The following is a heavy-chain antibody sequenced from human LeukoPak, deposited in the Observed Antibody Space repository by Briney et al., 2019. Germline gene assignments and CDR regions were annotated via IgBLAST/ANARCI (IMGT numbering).Heavy chain of an antibody. CDR1: GYSISSGYY. J-gene: IGHJ3*02. CDR3: ARVLEILDAFDI. Sequence: PSETLSLTCTVSGYSISSGYYWGWIRQPPGKGLEWIGNIFYSGSTYYAPSLKSRLTISIDTSKNHFSLKLSSVTAADTAVYYCARVLEILDAFDIWGQGTMVTVSS. CDR2: IFYSGST. D-gene: IGHD2/OR15-2a*01. V-gene: IGHV4-38-2*02.